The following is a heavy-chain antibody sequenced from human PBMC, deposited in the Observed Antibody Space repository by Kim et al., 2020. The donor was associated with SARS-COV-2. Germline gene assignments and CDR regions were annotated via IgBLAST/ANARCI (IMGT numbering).Heavy chain of an antibody. CDR3: ARGNSSSWSDGAVAGAYYYYYGMDV. CDR1: GGSFSGYY. D-gene: IGHD6-13*01. CDR2: INHSGST. V-gene: IGHV4-34*01. Sequence: SETLSLTCAVYGGSFSGYYWSWIRQPPGKGLEWIGEINHSGSTNYNPSLKSRVTISVDTSKNQFSLKLSSVTAADTAVYYCARGNSSSWSDGAVAGAYYYYYGMDVWGQGTTVTVSS. J-gene: IGHJ6*02.